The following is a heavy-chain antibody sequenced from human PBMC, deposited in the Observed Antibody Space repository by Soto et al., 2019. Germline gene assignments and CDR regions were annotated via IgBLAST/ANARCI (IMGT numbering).Heavy chain of an antibody. Sequence: EVQLVESGGGLVKPGGSLRLSCAASGFTFSSYSMNWVRQAPGKGLEWVSSISSSSSYIYYADSVKGRFTISRDNAKNSLCLQMNSLRVEDTAVYYCARDQPGYSYGYGLGYWGQGTLVTVSS. J-gene: IGHJ4*02. CDR1: GFTFSSYS. CDR3: ARDQPGYSYGYGLGY. V-gene: IGHV3-21*01. D-gene: IGHD5-18*01. CDR2: ISSSSSYI.